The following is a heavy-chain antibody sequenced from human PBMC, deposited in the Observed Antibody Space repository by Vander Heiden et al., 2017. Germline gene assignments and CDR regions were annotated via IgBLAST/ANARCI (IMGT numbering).Heavy chain of an antibody. CDR3: AKKRTAVAGHFDY. CDR2: IRGSGGST. V-gene: IGHV3-23*01. J-gene: IGHJ4*02. D-gene: IGHD6-19*01. CDR1: GFTFRSYA. Sequence: EVQLLESGGGWVQPGGSRRLSCAAFGFTFRSYAKSWVRQGPGKGLEWVSAIRGSGGSTYYADSVKGRFTITRDKSKNTLYLQMNSLRAEDTAVYYCAKKRTAVAGHFDYWGQGTLVTVSS.